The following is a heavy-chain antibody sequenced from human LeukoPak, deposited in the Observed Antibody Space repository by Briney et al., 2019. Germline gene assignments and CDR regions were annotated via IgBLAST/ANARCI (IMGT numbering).Heavy chain of an antibody. CDR1: GGSISSSSYY. V-gene: IGHV4-39*01. CDR2: IYYSGST. J-gene: IGHJ4*02. CDR3: ARLGTTVTTDY. D-gene: IGHD4-17*01. Sequence: PSETLSLTCTVSGGSISSSSYYWGWIRQPPGKGLEWIGSIYYSGSTYYNPSLKSRVTISVDTSKNQFSLKLSSVTAADTAVYYCARLGTTVTTDYWGQGTLVTVSS.